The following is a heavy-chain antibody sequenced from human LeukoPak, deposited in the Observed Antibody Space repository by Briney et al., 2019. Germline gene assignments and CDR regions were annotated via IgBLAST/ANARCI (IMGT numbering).Heavy chain of an antibody. CDR1: GFTVSSNY. CDR3: IRALGDA. D-gene: IGHD7-27*01. Sequence: GGSLRLSCAASGFTVSSNYMSWVRQAPGKGLEWVSVIYSGGNTYYADSVKGRFTISRDNSKNTLFLQMNSLRVEDTAVYYCIRALGDAWGQGTLVTVSS. V-gene: IGHV3-66*01. J-gene: IGHJ5*02. CDR2: IYSGGNT.